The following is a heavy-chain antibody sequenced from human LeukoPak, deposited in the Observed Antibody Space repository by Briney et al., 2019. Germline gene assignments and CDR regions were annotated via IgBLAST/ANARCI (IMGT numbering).Heavy chain of an antibody. V-gene: IGHV3-7*01. CDR3: AREVAGVYCSSTSCYYDY. CDR2: IKQDGSEK. Sequence: GGSLRLSCAASGFTFSSSAMSWVRQAPGKGLEWVANIKQDGSEKYYVDSVKGRFTISRDNAKNSLYLQMNSLRAEDTAVYYCAREVAGVYCSSTSCYYDYWGQGTLVTVSS. CDR1: GFTFSSSA. J-gene: IGHJ4*02. D-gene: IGHD2-2*01.